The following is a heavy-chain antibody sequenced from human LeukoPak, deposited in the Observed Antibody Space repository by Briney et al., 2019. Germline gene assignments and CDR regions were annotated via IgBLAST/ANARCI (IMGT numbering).Heavy chain of an antibody. CDR2: ISSSGNAR. Sequence: TGGSLRLSCAASGFTFSSYSMNWVRQAPGKGLEWVSYISSSGNARYYADSVKGRFTISRDNAKNSLYLQMNSLRAEDTAIYYCAKSSFSSGWYEPYYFDYWGQGTLVTVSS. CDR1: GFTFSSYS. V-gene: IGHV3-48*04. CDR3: AKSSFSSGWYEPYYFDY. J-gene: IGHJ4*02. D-gene: IGHD6-19*01.